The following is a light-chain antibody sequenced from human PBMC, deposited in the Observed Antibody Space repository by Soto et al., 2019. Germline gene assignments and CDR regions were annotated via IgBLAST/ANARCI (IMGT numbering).Light chain of an antibody. V-gene: IGKV3-20*01. CDR1: HSVSSSSY. CDR3: QKYGSSPPIN. J-gene: IGKJ5*01. Sequence: EVMLTQSPRTLSFSPLEIATLSCMASHSVSSSSYLAWYQQRPGQAPRLLIYGASSRATGIPDRFSGSGSGTDFTLTIRRLEPEDFAVYYCQKYGSSPPINCGPGKRLEIK. CDR2: GAS.